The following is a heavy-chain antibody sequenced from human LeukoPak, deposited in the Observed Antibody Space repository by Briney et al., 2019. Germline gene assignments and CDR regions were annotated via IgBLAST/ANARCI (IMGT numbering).Heavy chain of an antibody. CDR1: GGSFSGYY. CDR3: ARGKGSMIVVVIFPPYFDY. Sequence: SETLSLTCAVYGGSFSGYYWSWIRQPPGKGLEWIGEINHSGSTNYNPSLKSRVTISVDTSKNQFSLKLSSVTAADTAVYYCARGKGSMIVVVIFPPYFDYWGQGTLVTVSS. CDR2: INHSGST. V-gene: IGHV4-34*01. D-gene: IGHD3-22*01. J-gene: IGHJ4*02.